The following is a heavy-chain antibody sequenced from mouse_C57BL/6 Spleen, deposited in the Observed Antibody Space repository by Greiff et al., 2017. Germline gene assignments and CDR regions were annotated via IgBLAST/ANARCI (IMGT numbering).Heavy chain of an antibody. CDR1: GFTFSSYA. V-gene: IGHV5-9-1*02. D-gene: IGHD1-1*02. Sequence: EVQRVESGEGLVKPGGSLKLSCAASGFTFSSYAMSWVRQTPEKRLEWVAYISSGGDYIYYADTVKGRFTISRDNARNTLYLQMSSLKSEDTAMYYCTREIWSYAMDYWGQGTSVTVSS. J-gene: IGHJ4*01. CDR2: ISSGGDYI. CDR3: TREIWSYAMDY.